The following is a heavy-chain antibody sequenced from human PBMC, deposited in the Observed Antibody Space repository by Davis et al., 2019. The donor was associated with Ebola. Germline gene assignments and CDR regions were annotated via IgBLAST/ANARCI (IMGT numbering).Heavy chain of an antibody. CDR2: IRSEATSQ. Sequence: GGSLRLSCGASGFRFDTNAMSWVRQAPGKGLEWVAFIRSEATSQDYGKSVQGRFFISRDDSKNTLYLQMNSLRVDDTAVYFCARDGPNYDVDYWGQGTLVTVSA. V-gene: IGHV3-23*03. J-gene: IGHJ4*02. CDR3: ARDGPNYDVDY. CDR1: GFRFDTNA. D-gene: IGHD3-22*01.